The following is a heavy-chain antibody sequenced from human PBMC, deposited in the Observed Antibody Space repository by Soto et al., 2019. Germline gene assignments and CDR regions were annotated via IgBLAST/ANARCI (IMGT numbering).Heavy chain of an antibody. D-gene: IGHD5-12*01. V-gene: IGHV3-11*01. CDR2: ISSSGSTI. Sequence: SLRLSCAASGFTFSDYYMSWIRQAPGKGLEWVSYISSSGSTIYYADSVKGRFTISRDNAKNSLYLQMNSLRAEDTAVYYCARDPRERSVATHLGYWGQGTLVTVSS. CDR1: GFTFSDYY. J-gene: IGHJ4*02. CDR3: ARDPRERSVATHLGY.